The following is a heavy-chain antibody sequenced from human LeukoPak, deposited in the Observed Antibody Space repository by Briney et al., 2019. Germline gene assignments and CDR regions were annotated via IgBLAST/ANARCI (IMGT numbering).Heavy chain of an antibody. CDR3: ASRGTLYGY. CDR2: IYYSGST. J-gene: IGHJ4*02. CDR1: GGSISSSSYY. D-gene: IGHD2/OR15-2a*01. Sequence: PSETLSLTCTVSGGSISSSSYYRGWIRQPPGKGLEWIGSIYYSGSTYYNPSLKSRVTISVDTSKNQFSLKLSSVTAADTAVYYCASRGTLYGYWGQGTLVTVSS. V-gene: IGHV4-39*01.